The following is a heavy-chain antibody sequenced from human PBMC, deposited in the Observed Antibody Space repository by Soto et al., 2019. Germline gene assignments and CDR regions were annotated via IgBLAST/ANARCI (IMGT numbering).Heavy chain of an antibody. CDR2: IWFDGVKE. V-gene: IGHV3-33*01. J-gene: IGHJ6*02. CDR3: TRATFDV. Sequence: HPXGSLGLACAVSGFSFSTYAMHWVRQAPGKGLEWLAIIWFDGVKEYYAESVRGRFTISIDNSKNTVFLQMDTVGAEDSALYYCTRATFDVWGQGTTVTVYS. CDR1: GFSFSTYA.